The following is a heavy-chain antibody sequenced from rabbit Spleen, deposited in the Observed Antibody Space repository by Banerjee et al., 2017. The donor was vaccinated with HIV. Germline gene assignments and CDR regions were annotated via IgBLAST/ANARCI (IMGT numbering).Heavy chain of an antibody. CDR1: GFSFNSGYD. J-gene: IGHJ6*01. CDR3: ARDTGTSFSTYGMDL. D-gene: IGHD7-1*01. Sequence: QSLEESGGGLVKPGASLTLICTASGFSFNSGYDMCWVRQAPGKGLEWIACSYAGSSGSTYSAIWAKGRFTISKTSSTTVTLQMTSLTAADTATYFCARDTGTSFSTYGMDLWGQGTLVTVS. CDR2: SYAGSSGST. V-gene: IGHV1S40*01.